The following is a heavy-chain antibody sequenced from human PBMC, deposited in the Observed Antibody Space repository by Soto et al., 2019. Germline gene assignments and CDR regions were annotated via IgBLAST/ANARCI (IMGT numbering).Heavy chain of an antibody. Sequence: PXETLSLTCVVSGGSISGSHWWSCVRQFPGMGLEWIGEVYHSGPTNYNPSFKSRVTLSADKSKNQLSLKLTSVTAADTAVYYCARASRGELSYDAFDIWGQGTMVTVSS. V-gene: IGHV4-4*02. CDR3: ARASRGELSYDAFDI. CDR1: GGSISGSHW. D-gene: IGHD3-16*02. J-gene: IGHJ3*02. CDR2: VYHSGPT.